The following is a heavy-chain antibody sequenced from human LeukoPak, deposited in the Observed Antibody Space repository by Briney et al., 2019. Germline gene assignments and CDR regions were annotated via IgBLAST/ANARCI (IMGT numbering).Heavy chain of an antibody. J-gene: IGHJ4*02. CDR2: ISSSSSTI. CDR3: AKAPVTTCSGAYCYPFDY. CDR1: GFTFSSYS. Sequence: GGSLRLSCAAPGFTFSSYSMNWVRQAPGKGLEWVSYISSSSSTIYYADSVKGRFTISRDNAKNSLYLQMNRLRAEDAAVYYCAKAPVTTCSGAYCYPFDYWGQGTLVTVSS. D-gene: IGHD2-21*01. V-gene: IGHV3-48*01.